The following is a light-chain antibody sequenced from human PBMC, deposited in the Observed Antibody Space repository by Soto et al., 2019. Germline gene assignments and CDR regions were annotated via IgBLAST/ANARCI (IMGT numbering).Light chain of an antibody. CDR3: QQSYSTPRT. CDR1: QSISSY. CDR2: AAS. Sequence: DIQMTQSPSSLSASVGDRVTITCRASQSISSYLNWYQQKPGKAPKLLIYAASSWQSGVPSRFSGSGSGTDFPLTISSLQPEDCATYYCQQSYSTPRTFGQGTKVEIK. V-gene: IGKV1-39*01. J-gene: IGKJ1*01.